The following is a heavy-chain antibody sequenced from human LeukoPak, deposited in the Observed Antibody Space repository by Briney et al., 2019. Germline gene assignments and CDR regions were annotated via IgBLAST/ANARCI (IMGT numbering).Heavy chain of an antibody. Sequence: SQTLSLTCAVSGGSISCGGYSWSWIRQPPGKGLEWIGYIYHSGSTYYNPSLKSRVTISVDRSKNQFSLKLSSVTAADTAVYYCARVRNDYGDYGAYWYFDLWGRGTLVTVSS. CDR3: ARVRNDYGDYGAYWYFDL. V-gene: IGHV4-30-2*01. CDR1: GGSISCGGYS. CDR2: IYHSGST. D-gene: IGHD4-17*01. J-gene: IGHJ2*01.